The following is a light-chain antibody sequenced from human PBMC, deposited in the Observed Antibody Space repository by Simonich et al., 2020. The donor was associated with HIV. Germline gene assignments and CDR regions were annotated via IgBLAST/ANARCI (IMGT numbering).Light chain of an antibody. CDR3: LSYDSSLSGLVV. J-gene: IGLJ2*01. Sequence: QSVLTQPPSVSGAPGQRVTISCSVSTSNIATGYDVHWYQLLPGTAPKLLIYGTSNRPSGVPDRFSGPKSGTSASLAITGLQAEDEADYYCLSYDSSLSGLVVFGGGTKLTVL. CDR1: TSNIATGYD. CDR2: GTS. V-gene: IGLV1-40*01.